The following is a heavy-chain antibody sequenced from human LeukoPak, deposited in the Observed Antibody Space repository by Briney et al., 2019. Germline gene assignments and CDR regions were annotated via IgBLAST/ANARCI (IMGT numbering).Heavy chain of an antibody. CDR2: IYHSGST. D-gene: IGHD4-17*01. CDR3: ARATVTYYYYYMDV. Sequence: SETLSLTCTVSGYSITNAYYWGWIRQPPGKGLEWIGSIYHSGSTYYNPSLKSRVTISVDTSKNQFSLKLSSVTAADTAVYYRARATVTYYYYYMDVWGKGTTVTVSS. CDR1: GYSITNAYY. V-gene: IGHV4-38-2*02. J-gene: IGHJ6*03.